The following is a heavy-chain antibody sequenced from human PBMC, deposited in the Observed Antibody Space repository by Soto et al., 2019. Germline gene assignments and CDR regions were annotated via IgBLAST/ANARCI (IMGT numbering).Heavy chain of an antibody. V-gene: IGHV4-59*01. CDR3: ARPSVAVTWGPFDY. Sequence: PSETLSLTCTVSGGSISAYYWNWVRQPPGKGLEWIGNIYYTGSTNYNASLKSRVTISVDTSKNQFSLKLSSVTAADTAVYYCARPSVAVTWGPFDYWGQGTLVTVSS. D-gene: IGHD6-19*01. CDR1: GGSISAYY. CDR2: IYYTGST. J-gene: IGHJ4*02.